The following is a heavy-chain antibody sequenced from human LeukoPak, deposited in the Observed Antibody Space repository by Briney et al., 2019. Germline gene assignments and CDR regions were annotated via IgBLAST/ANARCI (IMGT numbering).Heavy chain of an antibody. J-gene: IGHJ4*02. CDR1: GFTFSSYA. CDR2: ITGSGGST. Sequence: GGSLRLSCAASGFTFSSYAMSWVRQAPGKGLEWVSAITGSGGSTYYADSVKGRFTISRDNSKNTLYVQMNSLRAEDTAVYYCATERNWDFDYWGQGTLVTVSS. V-gene: IGHV3-23*01. CDR3: ATERNWDFDY. D-gene: IGHD7-27*01.